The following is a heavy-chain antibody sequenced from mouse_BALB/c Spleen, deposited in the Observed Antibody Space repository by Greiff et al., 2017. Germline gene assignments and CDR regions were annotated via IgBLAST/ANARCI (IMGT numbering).Heavy chain of an antibody. J-gene: IGHJ3*01. Sequence: EVKLVESGGGLVQPGGSRKLSCAASGFTFRSFGMHWVRQAPEKGLEWVAYISSGSSTIYYADTVKGRFTISRDNPKNTLFLQMTSLRSEDTAMYYCARSGTMSRGFAYWGQGTLVTVSA. CDR3: ARSGTMSRGFAY. D-gene: IGHD2-4*01. V-gene: IGHV5-17*02. CDR1: GFTFRSFG. CDR2: ISSGSSTI.